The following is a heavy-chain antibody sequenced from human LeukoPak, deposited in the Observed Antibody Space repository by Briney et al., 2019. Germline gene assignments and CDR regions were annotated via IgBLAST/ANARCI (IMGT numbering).Heavy chain of an antibody. Sequence: PGGSLRLSCAASGFTFRNYAMSWVRQAPGKGLEWVSTIGGSGDNAYYADSVKGRFTISRDNSKNTLYLQVNSLRAEDTAVYYCAKGGKWDVTPFDYWGQGTLVTVSS. D-gene: IGHD1-26*01. J-gene: IGHJ4*02. CDR3: AKGGKWDVTPFDY. CDR1: GFTFRNYA. CDR2: IGGSGDNA. V-gene: IGHV3-23*01.